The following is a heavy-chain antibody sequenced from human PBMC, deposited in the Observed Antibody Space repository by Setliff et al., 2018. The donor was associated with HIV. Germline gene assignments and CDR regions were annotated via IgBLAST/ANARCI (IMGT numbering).Heavy chain of an antibody. CDR3: ARDYRTTDILSSGYMDV. CDR2: INPNIGST. J-gene: IGHJ6*03. D-gene: IGHD3-9*01. Sequence: ASVKVSCKTSGYTFTGYYIHWVRQAPGQGLQWMGRINPNIGSTNYAQNFQGRATMTRDTSVNTAFMELSNLRSDDTAVYYCARDYRTTDILSSGYMDVWGKGTTVTVSS. V-gene: IGHV1-2*06. CDR1: GYTFTGYY.